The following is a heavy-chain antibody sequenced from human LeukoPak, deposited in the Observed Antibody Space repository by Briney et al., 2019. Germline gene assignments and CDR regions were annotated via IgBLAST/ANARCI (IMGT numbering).Heavy chain of an antibody. CDR2: IFTSGIT. J-gene: IGHJ6*03. CDR1: GGSISIYY. V-gene: IGHV4-4*07. Sequence: PSETLSLTCTVSGGSISIYYWNWIRQPAGKGLEWIGRIFTSGITNYDPSLKSRVTMSVDTPKNQFSLNLSSVTAADTAVYYCARESSGNYYNPLGYMDVWGKGTTVTVSS. CDR3: ARESSGNYYNPLGYMDV. D-gene: IGHD3-10*01.